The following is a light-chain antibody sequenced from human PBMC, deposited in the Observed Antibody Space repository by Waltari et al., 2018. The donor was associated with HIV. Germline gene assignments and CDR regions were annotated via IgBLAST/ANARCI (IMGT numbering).Light chain of an antibody. CDR1: QSVGSY. V-gene: IGKV3-11*01. J-gene: IGKJ2*03. Sequence: EIVLTQSPATLSLSPGDRAHLSCRASQSVGSYLAWYQQKPGQAPRLLIYDASNRATGIPARFSGSGSGTDFTLTISSLEPEDFAVYYCQQRTNWPPYSFGQGTKLEIK. CDR2: DAS. CDR3: QQRTNWPPYS.